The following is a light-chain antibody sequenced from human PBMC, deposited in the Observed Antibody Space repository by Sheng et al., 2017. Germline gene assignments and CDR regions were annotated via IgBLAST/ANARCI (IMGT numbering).Light chain of an antibody. V-gene: IGLV3-1*01. CDR3: AAWDDRLNAYV. CDR2: QNN. Sequence: YELTQPPSVSVSPGQTASITCSGDDLGNKYASWYQHKPGQSPVLVIYQNNKRPSGVPDRFSASKAGTSASLAVSGLQSEDGADYYCAAWDDRLNAYVFGTGTRVTVL. J-gene: IGLJ1*01. CDR1: DLGNKY.